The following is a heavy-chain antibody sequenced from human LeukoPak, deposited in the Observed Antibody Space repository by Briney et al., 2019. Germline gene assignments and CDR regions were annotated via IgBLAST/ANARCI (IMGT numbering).Heavy chain of an antibody. V-gene: IGHV3-74*01. CDR3: ARVLSYDYGDFRDYYYGMDV. D-gene: IGHD4-17*01. Sequence: GGSLRLSCAASGFTFSSYWMHWVRQAPGKGLVWVSRINSDGSSTSYADSVKGRFTISRDNAKNTLYLQMNSLRAEDTAVYYCARVLSYDYGDFRDYYYGMDVWGQGTTVTVSS. J-gene: IGHJ6*02. CDR1: GFTFSSYW. CDR2: INSDGSST.